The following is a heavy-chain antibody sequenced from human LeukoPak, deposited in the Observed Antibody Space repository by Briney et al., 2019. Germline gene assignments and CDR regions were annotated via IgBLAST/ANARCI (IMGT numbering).Heavy chain of an antibody. CDR3: ARPSSGYYYGSLDY. CDR1: GGSISSGGYY. Sequence: SETLSLTCTVSGGSISSGGYYWSWLRQPPGKGLEWIGYIYHSGSTYYNPSLKSRVTISVDRSKNQFSPKLSSVTAADTAVYYCARPSSGYYYGSLDYWGQGTLVTVSS. V-gene: IGHV4-30-2*01. J-gene: IGHJ4*02. D-gene: IGHD3-22*01. CDR2: IYHSGST.